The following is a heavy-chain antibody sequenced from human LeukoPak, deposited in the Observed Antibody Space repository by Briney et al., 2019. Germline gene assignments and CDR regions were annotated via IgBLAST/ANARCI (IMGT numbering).Heavy chain of an antibody. CDR3: VGTIASRGSEY. D-gene: IGHD6-6*01. CDR1: EFTLSSYA. J-gene: IGHJ4*02. Sequence: GGSLRLSCAASEFTLSSYAMSWVRQAPGKGLEWVSSISGNGAHPYYADSVKGRFTISRDFSRNAVYLQMNNLRVDGTAMYYCVGTIASRGSEYWGQGALVTVSS. V-gene: IGHV3-23*01. CDR2: ISGNGAHP.